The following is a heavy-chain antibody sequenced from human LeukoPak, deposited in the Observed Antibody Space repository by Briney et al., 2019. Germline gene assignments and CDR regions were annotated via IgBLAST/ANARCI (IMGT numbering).Heavy chain of an antibody. D-gene: IGHD2-2*01. CDR3: VSLFAWVDASPAARH. CDR2: IKQDGSEK. J-gene: IGHJ4*02. CDR1: GFTFSSYS. V-gene: IGHV3-7*01. Sequence: GGSLRLSCAASGFTFSSYSMSWARQAPGKGLEWVANIKQDGSEKYYVDAVIGRFTISRDNTKDSVYLQINSLRGDDTAVYYCVSLFAWVDASPAARHWGQGTLVTVSS.